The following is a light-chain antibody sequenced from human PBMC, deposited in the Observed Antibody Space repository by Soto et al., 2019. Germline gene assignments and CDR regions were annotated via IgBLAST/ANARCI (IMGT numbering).Light chain of an antibody. CDR3: QQHGQWPIT. Sequence: EIVLTQSPASLSLSPVEGATVPFRASQSVTSYLAWYQQKSGQAPRLLIYGASSRATGIPDRFSGSGSGTEFTLTISSLQPEDFATYYCQQHGQWPITFGQGTRLEIK. CDR1: QSVTSY. V-gene: IGKV3-11*01. CDR2: GAS. J-gene: IGKJ5*01.